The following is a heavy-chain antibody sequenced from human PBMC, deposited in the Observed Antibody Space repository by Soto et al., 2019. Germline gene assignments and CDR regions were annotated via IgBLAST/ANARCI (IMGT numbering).Heavy chain of an antibody. J-gene: IGHJ4*02. V-gene: IGHV4-39*01. D-gene: IGHD3-3*01. CDR1: GGSISSSSYY. Sequence: SETLSLTCTVSGGSISSSSYYWGWIRQPPGKGLEWIGSIYYSGSTYYNPSLKSRLTISVDTSKNQFSLKLSSVTAADTAVYYCARHKYDFWSGYYIDYWGQGTLVTVSS. CDR2: IYYSGST. CDR3: ARHKYDFWSGYYIDY.